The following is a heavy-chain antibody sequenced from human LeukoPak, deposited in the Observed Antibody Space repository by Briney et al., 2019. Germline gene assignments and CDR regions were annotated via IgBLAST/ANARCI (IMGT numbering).Heavy chain of an antibody. CDR1: GFTFSSYA. V-gene: IGHV3-64*04. D-gene: IGHD6-6*01. CDR3: ARDYSSWFDY. Sequence: GGSLRLSCSASGFTFSSYAMHWVRQAPGKGLEYVSAISSNGGSTYYADSVKGRFTISRDNAKNTLYLQLNSLRPEDTAVYYCARDYSSWFDYWGQGTLVTVSS. CDR2: ISSNGGST. J-gene: IGHJ4*02.